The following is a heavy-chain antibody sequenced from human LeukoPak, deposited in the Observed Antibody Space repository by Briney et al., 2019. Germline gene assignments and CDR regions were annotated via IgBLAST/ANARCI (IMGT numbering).Heavy chain of an antibody. CDR3: ARDRPYTGGWRGFDY. CDR2: IIPMFGIA. V-gene: IGHV1-69*13. Sequence: SVKVSCKASGYTFTGYYMHWVRQTPGQGLEWMGGIIPMFGIANYAQKFQGRVTITADESTSTAYMELSSLRSEDTAVYYCARDRPYTGGWRGFDYWGQGTLVTVSS. CDR1: GYTFTGYY. D-gene: IGHD6-19*01. J-gene: IGHJ4*02.